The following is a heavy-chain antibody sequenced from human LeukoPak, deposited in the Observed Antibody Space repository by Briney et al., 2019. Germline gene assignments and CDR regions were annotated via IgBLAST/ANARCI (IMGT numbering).Heavy chain of an antibody. D-gene: IGHD6-13*01. CDR1: GYTFTSYY. Sequence: AAVKVSCKASGYTFTSYYMHWVRQAPGQGLEWMGIINPSGGSTSYAQKFQGRVTMTRDMSTSTVYMELSSLRSEDTAVYYCASSDISSWSFDYWGQGTLVTVSS. J-gene: IGHJ4*02. CDR3: ASSDISSWSFDY. V-gene: IGHV1-46*01. CDR2: INPSGGST.